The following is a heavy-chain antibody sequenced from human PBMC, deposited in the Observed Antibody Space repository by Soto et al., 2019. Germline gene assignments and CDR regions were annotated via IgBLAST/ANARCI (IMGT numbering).Heavy chain of an antibody. D-gene: IGHD2-2*01. CDR2: ISSSSSYT. J-gene: IGHJ6*02. CDR3: ARDTVPAAMDYYYYYCMDV. CDR1: GFTFSDYY. Sequence: QVQLVESGGGLVKPGGSLRLSCAASGFTFSDYYMSWIRQAPGKGLEWVSYISSSSSYTNYADSVKGRFTISRDNAKNSLYVQMNSLRAEDTAEDYCARDTVPAAMDYYYYYCMDVWGQGTTVTVSS. V-gene: IGHV3-11*05.